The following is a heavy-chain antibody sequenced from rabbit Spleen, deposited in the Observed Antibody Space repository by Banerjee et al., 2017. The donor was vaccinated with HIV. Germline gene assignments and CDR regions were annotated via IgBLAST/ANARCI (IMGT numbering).Heavy chain of an antibody. CDR3: ARTNTGTGYGMEL. CDR1: GFSLSNNYV. Sequence: LEESGGGLVQPEGSLTLTCTASGFSLSNNYVMCWVRQAPGKGLEWIGLIDTSGSTYSASWAKGRVTISKPSSTTVTLQMTRLTAADTATYFCARTNTGTGYGMELWGQGTLVTVS. CDR2: IDTSGST. V-gene: IGHV1S45*01. J-gene: IGHJ6*01. D-gene: IGHD7-1*01.